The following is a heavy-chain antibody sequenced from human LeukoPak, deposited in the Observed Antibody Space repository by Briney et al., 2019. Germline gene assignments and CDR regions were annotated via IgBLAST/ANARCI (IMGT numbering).Heavy chain of an antibody. CDR1: GYNLMSYW. CDR3: ARIRGIETRSYYDGVDV. V-gene: IGHV5-51*01. CDR2: IYPGDSDT. Sequence: GESLKISCKGSGYNLMSYWFAWVRQMPGKGLEWMAIIYPGDSDTRYSPSFQGQVTFSVDKSINTAFLQWSSLRASDTAVYYCARIRGIETRSYYDGVDVWGQGTTVTVSS. D-gene: IGHD3-10*01. J-gene: IGHJ6*02.